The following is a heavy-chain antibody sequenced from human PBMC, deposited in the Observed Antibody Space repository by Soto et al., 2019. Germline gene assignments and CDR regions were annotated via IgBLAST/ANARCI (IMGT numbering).Heavy chain of an antibody. D-gene: IGHD5-12*01. Sequence: SETLSLTCTVSGGSISSYCWSWIRQPPGKGLEWIGYIYYSGSTNYNPSLKSRVTISVDTSKNQFSLKLSSVTAADTAVSYCASLVATETYYFDYWGQGTLVTVSS. J-gene: IGHJ4*02. V-gene: IGHV4-59*01. CDR3: ASLVATETYYFDY. CDR2: IYYSGST. CDR1: GGSISSYC.